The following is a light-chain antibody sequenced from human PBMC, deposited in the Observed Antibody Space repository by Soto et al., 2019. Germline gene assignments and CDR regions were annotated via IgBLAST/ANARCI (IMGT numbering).Light chain of an antibody. J-gene: IGKJ1*01. Sequence: DIQMTQSPSILSAAVGDRVTITFRASQSIGSWLAWYQHKPGKAPKLLIYKASSLESGVPLRFSGSGSGTEFTLTISSLQRDDFATYYCQQYSTYSRTFGQGTKVDIK. V-gene: IGKV1-5*03. CDR3: QQYSTYSRT. CDR1: QSIGSW. CDR2: KAS.